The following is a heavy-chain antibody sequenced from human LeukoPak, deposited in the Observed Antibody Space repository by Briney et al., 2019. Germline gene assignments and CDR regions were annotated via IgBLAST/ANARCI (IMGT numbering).Heavy chain of an antibody. D-gene: IGHD1-1*01. J-gene: IGHJ5*02. CDR3: ARELNGAFDP. V-gene: IGHV3-48*03. CDR1: GLTFSSYE. Sequence: GGSLSLSCAASGLTFSSYEMNWVRPAPARGLEWVSYISSSGSTIYYADSVKGRFTISRDNAKNSLYLQMNSLRASDTAVYYCARELNGAFDPWGQGTLVTVSS. CDR2: ISSSGSTI.